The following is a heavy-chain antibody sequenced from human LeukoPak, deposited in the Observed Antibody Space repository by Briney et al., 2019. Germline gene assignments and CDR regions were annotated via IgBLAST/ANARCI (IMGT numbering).Heavy chain of an antibody. CDR3: ARPRAEGNWFDP. D-gene: IGHD5-24*01. CDR1: GGSISSGDYY. J-gene: IGHJ5*02. V-gene: IGHV4-30-2*01. CDR2: IYHSGST. Sequence: PSQTLSLTCTVSGGSISSGDYYWSWIRQPPGKGLEWIGYIYHSGSTYYNPSLKSRVTISVDTSKNQFSLKLSSVTAADTAVYYCARPRAEGNWFDPWGQGTLVTVSS.